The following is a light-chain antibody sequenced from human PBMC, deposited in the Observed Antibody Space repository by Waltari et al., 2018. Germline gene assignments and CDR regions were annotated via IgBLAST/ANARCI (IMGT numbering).Light chain of an antibody. Sequence: QSALTQPRSVSGSPGQSVTLSCTGSSNYVGSYRYVPWFQQYPGKAPKLIIHDVTTRPSGVPDRFSGSKSDNTAYLTISGLQAGDEADYYCCSYAGSHTWVFGGGTTLTVL. CDR2: DVT. J-gene: IGLJ3*02. V-gene: IGLV2-11*01. CDR3: CSYAGSHTWV. CDR1: SNYVGSYRY.